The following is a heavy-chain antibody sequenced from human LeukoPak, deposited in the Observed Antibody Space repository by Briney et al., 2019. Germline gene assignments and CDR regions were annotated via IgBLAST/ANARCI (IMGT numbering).Heavy chain of an antibody. V-gene: IGHV1-18*01. CDR2: ISAYNGNT. D-gene: IGHD2-15*01. CDR1: GYTFTSYG. J-gene: IGHJ6*02. CDR3: ARVFGCSGGSCRTTLYYYGMDV. Sequence: GASVKVSCKASGYTFTSYGISWVRQAPGQGLEWMGWISAYNGNTNYAQKLQGRVTMTRDTSTSTVYMELSSLRSEDTAVYYCARVFGCSGGSCRTTLYYYGMDVWGQGTTVTVSS.